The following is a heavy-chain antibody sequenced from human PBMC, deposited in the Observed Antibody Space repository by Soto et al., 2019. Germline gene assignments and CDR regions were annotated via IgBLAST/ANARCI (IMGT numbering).Heavy chain of an antibody. Sequence: SVKVACKASGGTFSSYAMSWVRQAPGQGLERMGSINPDIDDTNYGQKFEGSVTMNRDTSISTAYMELSGMRSDDTALYYCARDRYRTLQREQTSRYYYYHAMDVWAQGTTHTVSS. CDR1: GGTFSSYA. CDR3: ARDRYRTLQREQTSRYYYYHAMDV. CDR2: INPDIDDT. V-gene: IGHV1-2*02. D-gene: IGHD5-12*01. J-gene: IGHJ6*02.